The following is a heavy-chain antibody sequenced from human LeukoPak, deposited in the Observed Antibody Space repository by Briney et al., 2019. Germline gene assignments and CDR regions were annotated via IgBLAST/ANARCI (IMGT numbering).Heavy chain of an antibody. J-gene: IGHJ4*02. V-gene: IGHV1-18*01. Sequence: ASVKVSCKASGYTFTSYGISWVRQAPGQGLEWMGWISAYNGNTNYAQKLQGRVTMTTDTSTSTAYMELRSLRPDDTAVYYCARAPHYYDSSGYLDWGQGTLVTVSS. CDR3: ARAPHYYDSSGYLD. CDR2: ISAYNGNT. D-gene: IGHD3-22*01. CDR1: GYTFTSYG.